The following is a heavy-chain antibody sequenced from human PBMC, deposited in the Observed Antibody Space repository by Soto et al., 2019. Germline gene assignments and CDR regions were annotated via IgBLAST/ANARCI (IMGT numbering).Heavy chain of an antibody. CDR3: VKDNQGVVVITRYFDY. V-gene: IGHV3-64D*06. CDR2: ISSNGGST. D-gene: IGHD3-22*01. J-gene: IGHJ4*02. CDR1: GFTFSSYA. Sequence: GGSLRLSCSASGFTFSSYAMHWVRQAPGKGLEYVSAISSNGGSTYYADSVKGRFTISRDNSKNTLKLQMSSMRDEDTDEYYCVKDNQGVVVITRYFDYWGQGTLVTVSS.